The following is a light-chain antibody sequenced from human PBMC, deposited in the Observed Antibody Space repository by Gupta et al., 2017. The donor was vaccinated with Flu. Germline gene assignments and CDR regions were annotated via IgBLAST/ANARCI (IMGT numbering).Light chain of an antibody. CDR3: QQHYSSPVT. CDR1: QSINIRY. CDR2: GAS. J-gene: IGKJ2*01. Sequence: EIVLTQSPGTLSLSPGERATLSCRASQSINIRYLAWYQQKPGQAPRLLINGASTRATGIPDRISGSGSGTDFTLTISRLEPEDFAVYFCQQHYSSPVTFGQGTKLEIK. V-gene: IGKV3-20*01.